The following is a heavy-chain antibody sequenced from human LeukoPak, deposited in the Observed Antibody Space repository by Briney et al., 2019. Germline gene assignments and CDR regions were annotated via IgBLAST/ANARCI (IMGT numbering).Heavy chain of an antibody. V-gene: IGHV1-2*02. CDR2: INPKSGGT. CDR1: GYTFTGYY. J-gene: IGHJ4*02. D-gene: IGHD5-24*01. Sequence: GASVKVSCKASGYTFTGYYIHWVRQAPGQGLEWMGWINPKSGGTKYAQKFQGRVTMAGDTSTSTAYMELNSLISDDTAAYYCARDGTGVYNLVQYWGQGTLVTVSS. CDR3: ARDGTGVYNLVQY.